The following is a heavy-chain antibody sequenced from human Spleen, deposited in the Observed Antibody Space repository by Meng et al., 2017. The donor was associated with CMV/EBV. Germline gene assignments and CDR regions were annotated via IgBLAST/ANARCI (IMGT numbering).Heavy chain of an antibody. V-gene: IGHV1-18*01. Sequence: ASVKVSCKASGGTFSSYAISWVRQAPGQGLEWMGWISAYNGNTNYAQKLQGRDTMTTNTSTSKAYMELRSLRSDDTAVYNCARDRRRVIADAFDIWGQGKMVTVPS. D-gene: IGHD2/OR15-2a*01. CDR3: ARDRRRVIADAFDI. CDR2: ISAYNGNT. J-gene: IGHJ3*02. CDR1: GGTFSSYA.